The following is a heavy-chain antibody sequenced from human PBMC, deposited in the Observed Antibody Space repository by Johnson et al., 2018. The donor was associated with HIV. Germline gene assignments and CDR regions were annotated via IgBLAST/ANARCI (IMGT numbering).Heavy chain of an antibody. V-gene: IGHV3-66*03. D-gene: IGHD6-13*01. Sequence: EQLVESGGGLIQPGGSLRLSCAASGFTVSSNYMSWVRQAPGQGLEWVSVIYSGGGTDYAESVKGRFTSSRDNSKNTLYLQMNSLRAEETAVYYCARDGGIAATDAFDIWGQGTMVTVSS. J-gene: IGHJ3*02. CDR3: ARDGGIAATDAFDI. CDR1: GFTVSSNY. CDR2: IYSGGGT.